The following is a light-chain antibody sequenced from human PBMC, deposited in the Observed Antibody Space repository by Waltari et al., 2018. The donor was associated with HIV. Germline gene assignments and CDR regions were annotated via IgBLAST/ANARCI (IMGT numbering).Light chain of an antibody. V-gene: IGKV1-39*01. CDR2: AAS. CDR3: QQSYSIPKV. Sequence: DIQMTQSPSSLSASVGDRVTITCRASQSISSYVNWYQQKPGKAPKLLIYAASSLQSGVPSRFSGSGFGTDFTLTISSLQPEDIATYYCQQSYSIPKVFGGGTRWRSN. J-gene: IGKJ4*01. CDR1: QSISSY.